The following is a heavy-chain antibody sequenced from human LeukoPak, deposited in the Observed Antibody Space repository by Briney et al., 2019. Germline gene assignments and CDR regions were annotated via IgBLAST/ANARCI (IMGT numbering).Heavy chain of an antibody. V-gene: IGHV3-7*01. CDR1: GFTFSSYW. D-gene: IGHD6-13*01. CDR3: ARERIAARNWFDP. CDR2: IKQDGSEK. J-gene: IGHJ5*02. Sequence: PGGSLRLSCAASGFTFSSYWMSWVRQAPGKGLEGVANIKQDGSEKYYVDSVKGRFTISRDNARNSLYLQMNSLRAEDTAVYYCARERIAARNWFDPWGQGTLVTASS.